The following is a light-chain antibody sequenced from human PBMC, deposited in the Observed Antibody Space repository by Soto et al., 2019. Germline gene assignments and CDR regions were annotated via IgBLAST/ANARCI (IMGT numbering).Light chain of an antibody. CDR1: QSVSSNS. V-gene: IGKV3-20*01. CDR3: HQYGSSPRT. J-gene: IGKJ1*01. Sequence: ESVLTQSPGTLSLSPGDRATLSCRASQSVSSNSLAWYQQKPGQAPRLLIYGASIRATGIHDRFSGSGSGTDFTLTIRRLEPENFAMYFCHQYGSSPRTFGQGTKVEIK. CDR2: GAS.